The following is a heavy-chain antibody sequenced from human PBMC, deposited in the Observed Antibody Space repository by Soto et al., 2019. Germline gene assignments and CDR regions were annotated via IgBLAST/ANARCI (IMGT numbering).Heavy chain of an antibody. Sequence: SETLSLTCAVYGGSFSGYYWSWIRQPPGKGLEWIGEINHSGSTNYNPSLKSRVTISVDTSKNQFSLKLSSVTAADTAVYYCARGGYDSSGSLFDYWGQGTLVTVSS. D-gene: IGHD3-22*01. CDR2: INHSGST. CDR1: GGSFSGYY. J-gene: IGHJ4*02. CDR3: ARGGYDSSGSLFDY. V-gene: IGHV4-34*01.